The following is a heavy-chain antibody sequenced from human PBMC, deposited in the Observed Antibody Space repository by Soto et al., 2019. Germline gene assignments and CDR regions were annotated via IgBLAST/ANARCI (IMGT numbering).Heavy chain of an antibody. CDR2: IWYDGSNK. CDR3: ARWGCSGSNCNLNQRSFDL. CDR1: GFIFNEYG. Sequence: GGSLRLSCAASGFIFNEYGMHWVRQAPGKGLEWVAVIWYDGSNKYYADSVKGRFTFSRDNSKNTMSLQMNSLRVEDTTIYYCARWGCSGSNCNLNQRSFDLWGQGTLVTVSS. D-gene: IGHD2-15*01. V-gene: IGHV3-33*01. J-gene: IGHJ4*02.